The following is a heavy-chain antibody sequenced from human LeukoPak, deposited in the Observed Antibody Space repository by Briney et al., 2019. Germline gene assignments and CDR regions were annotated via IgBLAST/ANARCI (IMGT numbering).Heavy chain of an antibody. CDR3: ASGGGIYSHYFDY. D-gene: IGHD1-26*01. CDR1: GFSFSNYE. CDR2: ISSGATTI. J-gene: IGHJ4*02. V-gene: IGHV3-48*03. Sequence: GGSLRLSCAASGFSFSNYEMNWVRQAPGKGLEWVSYISSGATTIYYADSVKGRFTISRDNAKNSLYLQMNSLRAEDTAVYYCASGGGIYSHYFDYWGQGTLVTVSS.